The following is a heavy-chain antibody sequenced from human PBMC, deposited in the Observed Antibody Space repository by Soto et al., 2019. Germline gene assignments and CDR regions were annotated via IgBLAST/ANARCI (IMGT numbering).Heavy chain of an antibody. CDR2: IKQDGSET. CDR1: GFSFSNYW. D-gene: IGHD3-10*01. J-gene: IGHJ4*02. V-gene: IGHV3-7*01. CDR3: ARGWATTPGTGDN. Sequence: ELQLVESGGGLVQPGGSLRLSCVVSGFSFSNYWMSWVRQAPGKGLEWVANIKQDGSETYYVYSVRGRFSSSRNNAENSPYLQMTSLSGDDTAVYYCARGWATTPGTGDNWGQGTLVIVSS.